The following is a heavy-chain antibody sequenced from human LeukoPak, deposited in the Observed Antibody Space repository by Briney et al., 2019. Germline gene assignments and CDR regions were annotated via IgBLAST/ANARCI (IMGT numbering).Heavy chain of an antibody. CDR3: AAENEYSSSHAFDI. J-gene: IGHJ3*02. V-gene: IGHV4-61*02. D-gene: IGHD6-6*01. Sequence: SETLSLTCTVPGGTISSRRYYWSWIRQPAGKGLEWIGRIYTSGSTNYNPSLKSRVTISVDTSKNQFSLKLSSVTAADTAVYYCAAENEYSSSHAFDIWGQGTMVTVSS. CDR1: GGTISSRRYY. CDR2: IYTSGST.